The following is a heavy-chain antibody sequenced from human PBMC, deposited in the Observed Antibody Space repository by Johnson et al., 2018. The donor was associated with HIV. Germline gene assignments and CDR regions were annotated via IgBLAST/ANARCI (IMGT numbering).Heavy chain of an antibody. Sequence: VQLVESGGGLAKPAWSPRLSCAASQFIFSNYYMNCVRQAPGKGMAWVSVIHSGGSTYYAASVKGRFTISRDNSKNTLYLQMNSRRAEDTAVYYCAKAYSSSWYPVGMDDAFDIWGQGTMVTVSS. CDR3: AKAYSSSWYPVGMDDAFDI. CDR1: QFIFSNYY. V-gene: IGHV3-66*01. CDR2: IHSGGST. D-gene: IGHD6-13*01. J-gene: IGHJ3*02.